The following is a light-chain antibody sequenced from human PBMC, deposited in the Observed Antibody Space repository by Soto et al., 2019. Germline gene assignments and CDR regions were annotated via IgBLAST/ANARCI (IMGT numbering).Light chain of an antibody. CDR3: QQYNSYSWT. CDR1: QSISSW. J-gene: IGKJ1*01. V-gene: IGKV1-5*01. Sequence: IQMTQSPWSLSASVWERVTMTCRASQSISSWLAWYQQKPGKAPKLLIYDASSLESGVPSRFSGSGSGTEFTLTISSLQPDDFATYYCQQYNSYSWTFGQGTKVDIK. CDR2: DAS.